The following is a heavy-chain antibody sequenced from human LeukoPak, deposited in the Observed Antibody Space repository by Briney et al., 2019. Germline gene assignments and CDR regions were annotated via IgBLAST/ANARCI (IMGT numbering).Heavy chain of an antibody. D-gene: IGHD6-19*01. Sequence: GGSLRLSCAASGFTFSTYALHWVRQAPGKGLEWVAAISYDGSNKYFADSVKGRFTISRDNSKNTLYLQMNSLRGEDTAVYYCARDPSPYTSGWYAFDYWGQGTLVTVSS. V-gene: IGHV3-30-3*01. CDR1: GFTFSTYA. CDR3: ARDPSPYTSGWYAFDY. CDR2: ISYDGSNK. J-gene: IGHJ4*02.